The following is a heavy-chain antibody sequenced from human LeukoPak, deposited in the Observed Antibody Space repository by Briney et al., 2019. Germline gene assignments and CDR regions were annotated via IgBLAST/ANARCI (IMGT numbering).Heavy chain of an antibody. Sequence: GGSLRLSCAVSGFTFGSYWMDWVRQAPGRGLVWVSRISSDGSNTAYADSVKGRFTISRDNAKNTMYLQMSSLRAEDTAVYYCAKRGDGGAWYDSWGQGTLVIVSS. CDR1: GFTFGSYW. D-gene: IGHD5-24*01. CDR2: ISSDGSNT. J-gene: IGHJ5*01. V-gene: IGHV3-74*01. CDR3: AKRGDGGAWYDS.